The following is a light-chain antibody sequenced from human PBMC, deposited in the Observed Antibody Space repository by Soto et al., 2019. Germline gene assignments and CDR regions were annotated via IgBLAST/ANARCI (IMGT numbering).Light chain of an antibody. CDR3: SSYTSTSTLVI. V-gene: IGLV2-14*03. CDR1: SSDVGGYNY. Sequence: QSALTQPASVSGSPGQSITISCTGTSSDVGGYNYVAWYQHRPGKAPKVMIYDVSNRPSGVSNRFSGSKSGNTASLTISGLQAEDEADYYCSSYTSTSTLVIFGGGTNLTVL. CDR2: DVS. J-gene: IGLJ2*01.